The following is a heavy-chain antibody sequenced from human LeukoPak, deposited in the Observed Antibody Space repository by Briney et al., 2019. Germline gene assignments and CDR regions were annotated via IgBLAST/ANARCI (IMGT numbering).Heavy chain of an antibody. J-gene: IGHJ6*02. D-gene: IGHD6-13*01. CDR2: IKQDGSEK. Sequence: GGSLRLSCAASGFTFSSYWMSWVRQAPGKGLEWVANIKQDGSEKYYVDSVKGRFTISRDNAKNSLYLQMNSLRAEDTAVYYCARGPLYSSSWYRSYYYYGMDVWGQGTTVTVSS. CDR3: ARGPLYSSSWYRSYYYYGMDV. V-gene: IGHV3-7*03. CDR1: GFTFSSYW.